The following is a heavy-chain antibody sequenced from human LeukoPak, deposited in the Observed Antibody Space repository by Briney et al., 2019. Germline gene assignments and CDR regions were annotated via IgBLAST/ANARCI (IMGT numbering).Heavy chain of an antibody. CDR2: IWFDGSNK. CDR1: GFIFSNDA. Sequence: GGSLRLSCAASGFIFSNDAMHWVRQAPGKGLEWVAFIWFDGSNKHYADSVKGRFTISRDNSEDTLYLQMNSLRAEDTAVYYCVRDPPGPEFAFASWGQGPLVPV. CDR3: VRDPPGPEFAFAS. V-gene: IGHV3-33*01. D-gene: IGHD1-1*01. J-gene: IGHJ4*02.